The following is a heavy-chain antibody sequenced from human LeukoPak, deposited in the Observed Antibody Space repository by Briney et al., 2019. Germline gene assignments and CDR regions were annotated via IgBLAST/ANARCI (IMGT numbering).Heavy chain of an antibody. CDR3: ARDLFRYYGSGTYSTHYYYYYYMDV. CDR2: IKQDGSEK. V-gene: IGHV3-7*01. J-gene: IGHJ6*03. CDR1: GFTFSSYW. Sequence: GGSLRLSCAASGFTFSSYWMHWVRQAPGKGLEWVANIKQDGSEKYYVDSVKGRFTISRDNTKNSLSLQMNSLRAEDTAVYYCARDLFRYYGSGTYSTHYYYYYYMDVWGKGTTVTVSS. D-gene: IGHD3-10*01.